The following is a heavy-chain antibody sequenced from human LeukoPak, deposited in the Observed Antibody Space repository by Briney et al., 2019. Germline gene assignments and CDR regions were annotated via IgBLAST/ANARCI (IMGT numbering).Heavy chain of an antibody. CDR1: GFTFSSYA. Sequence: SGGSLRLSCAASGFTFSSYAMSWVRQAPGKGLEWVSTVSGGAISTYYADSVKGRFTISRDNSKNTLYLQMNSLRAEDTALYYCAKSGGGYNTDYWGQGTPVTVSS. J-gene: IGHJ4*02. CDR2: VSGGAIST. D-gene: IGHD5-24*01. V-gene: IGHV3-23*01. CDR3: AKSGGGYNTDY.